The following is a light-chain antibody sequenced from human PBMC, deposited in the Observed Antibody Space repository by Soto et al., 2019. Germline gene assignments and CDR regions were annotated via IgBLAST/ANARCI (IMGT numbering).Light chain of an antibody. Sequence: EIVLTQSPCTLSLSPVERATLSCRASQSVSSSYLAWYQQKPGQAPRLLIYGASSRATGIPDRFSGSGSGTGLGLTINRPEPEDFAGYYCQQYGSSYLTFVGGTKV. CDR2: GAS. V-gene: IGKV3-20*01. CDR3: QQYGSSYLT. CDR1: QSVSSSY. J-gene: IGKJ4*01.